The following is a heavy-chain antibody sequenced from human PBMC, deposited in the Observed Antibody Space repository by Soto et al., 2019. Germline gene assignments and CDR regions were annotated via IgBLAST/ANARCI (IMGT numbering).Heavy chain of an antibody. Sequence: ASVKVSCKASGYTFTSYAISWVRQAPGQRLEWLAWIDPGSGNPTYSQKFQGRITLSRDNSASTFYMDLSSLTSEDTAVYFCTRDLNGGNPFDYWGQGTLVTVSS. D-gene: IGHD2-8*01. V-gene: IGHV1-3*01. CDR2: IDPGSGNP. J-gene: IGHJ4*02. CDR3: TRDLNGGNPFDY. CDR1: GYTFTSYA.